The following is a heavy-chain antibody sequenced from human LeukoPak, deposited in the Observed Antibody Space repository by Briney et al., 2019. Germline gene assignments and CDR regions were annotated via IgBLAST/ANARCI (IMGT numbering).Heavy chain of an antibody. CDR1: GFTFGDYA. J-gene: IGHJ4*02. D-gene: IGHD3-10*01. Sequence: GGSLRLSCTASGFTFGDYAMSWVRQAPGKGLEWVGFIRSKTYGGATEYAASVKGRFTISRDDSKSIAYLQMNSLKTEDTALYFCSRAHDYYASGSYFLDWGQGTLVTVSS. CDR3: SRAHDYYASGSYFLD. CDR2: IRSKTYGGAT. V-gene: IGHV3-49*04.